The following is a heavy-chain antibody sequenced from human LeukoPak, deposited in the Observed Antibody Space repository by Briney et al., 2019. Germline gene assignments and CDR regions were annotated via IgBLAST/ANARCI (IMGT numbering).Heavy chain of an antibody. Sequence: SETLSLTCSVSGGSISSYFWSWIRQPPGKGLEWIGYIYYTGSTSYNPSLKSRVTVSADTSKNQFSLRLNSVTAADTAVYYCATNEWSGYYFEYWGQGTLVPVSS. V-gene: IGHV4-59*08. J-gene: IGHJ4*02. D-gene: IGHD3-3*01. CDR3: ATNEWSGYYFEY. CDR2: IYYTGST. CDR1: GGSISSYF.